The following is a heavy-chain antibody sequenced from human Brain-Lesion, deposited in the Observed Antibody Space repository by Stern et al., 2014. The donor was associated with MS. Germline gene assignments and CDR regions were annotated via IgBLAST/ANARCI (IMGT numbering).Heavy chain of an antibody. CDR3: ARNLRPPTNYYDALSY. J-gene: IGHJ4*02. V-gene: IGHV4-59*01. CDR1: GGSFSSYY. CDR2: ISSRGTH. Sequence: QVQLVESGPGLVKPSATLSLSCTVSGGSFSSYYWNWIRQPPGKGLAWIGYISSRGTHNYNPSLTSRHTMPLDMSKNHFSFSLRSVTAADTAVYFCARNLRPPTNYYDALSYWGQGTLVTVSS. D-gene: IGHD3-22*01.